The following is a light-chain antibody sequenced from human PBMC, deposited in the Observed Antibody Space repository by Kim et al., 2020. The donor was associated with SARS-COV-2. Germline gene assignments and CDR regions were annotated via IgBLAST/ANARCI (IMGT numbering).Light chain of an antibody. CDR1: SSDVGGYNY. CDR3: SSYTSSSTL. J-gene: IGLJ2*01. Sequence: PEQSITISCTGTSSDVGGYNYVSWYQQHPGKAPKLMIYDVSNRPSGVSNRFSGSKSGNTASLTISGLQAEDEADYYCSSYTSSSTLFGGGTKVTVL. CDR2: DVS. V-gene: IGLV2-14*03.